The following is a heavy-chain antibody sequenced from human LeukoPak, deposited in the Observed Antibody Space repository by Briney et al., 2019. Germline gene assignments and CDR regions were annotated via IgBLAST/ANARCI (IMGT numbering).Heavy chain of an antibody. CDR1: GGSISSSSYY. Sequence: SETLSLTCTVSGGSISSSSYYWGWIRQPPGKGLKWIGSIYYSGSTYYNPSLKSRVTISVDTSKNQFSLKLSSVTAADTAVYYCARRDRGGWISFDYGAQEPRSP. CDR3: ARRDRGGWISFDY. J-gene: IGHJ4*01. CDR2: IYYSGST. V-gene: IGHV4-39*01. D-gene: IGHD6-19*01.